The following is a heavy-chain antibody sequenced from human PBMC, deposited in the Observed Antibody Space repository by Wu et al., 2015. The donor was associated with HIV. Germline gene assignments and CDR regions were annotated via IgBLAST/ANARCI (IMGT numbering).Heavy chain of an antibody. D-gene: IGHD2-15*01. CDR3: ARDTGGGFGYYGMDV. Sequence: QVQLVQSGGEVKKPGASVKVSCKASGYTFTSYGISWVRQAPGQGLEWMGWISAYNGNTNYAQKLQGRVTITADESTSTAYMELSSLRSEDTAVYYCARDTGGGFGYYGMDVWGQGTTVTVSS. CDR1: GYTFTSYG. V-gene: IGHV1-18*01. J-gene: IGHJ6*02. CDR2: ISAYNGNT.